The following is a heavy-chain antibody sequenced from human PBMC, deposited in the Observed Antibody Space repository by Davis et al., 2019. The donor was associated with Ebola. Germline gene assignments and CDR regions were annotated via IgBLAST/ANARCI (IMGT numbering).Heavy chain of an antibody. D-gene: IGHD2-15*01. CDR3: AKSGDIVVVVAAPIDY. V-gene: IGHV3-30-3*02. CDR2: ISYDGNNK. CDR1: GFTFSSYA. Sequence: GGSLRLSCAASGFTFSSYAMHWVRQAPGKGLEWVAVISYDGNNKYYADSVKGRFTISRDNSKNTLYLQMNSLRAEDTAVYYCAKSGDIVVVVAAPIDYWGQGTLVTVSS. J-gene: IGHJ4*02.